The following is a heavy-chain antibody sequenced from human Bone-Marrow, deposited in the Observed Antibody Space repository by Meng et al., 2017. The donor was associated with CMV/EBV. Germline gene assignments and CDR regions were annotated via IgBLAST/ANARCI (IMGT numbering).Heavy chain of an antibody. CDR3: AKYRFGLSTGEEPE. CDR2: ISSSSSYI. V-gene: IGHV3-21*01. J-gene: IGHJ4*02. CDR1: GFTFSSYS. D-gene: IGHD2-8*02. Sequence: GGSLRLSCAASGFTFSSYSMNWVRQAPGKGLEWVSSISSSSSYIYYADSVKGRFTISRDNAKNSLYLQMNSLRDEDTGIYYCAKYRFGLSTGEEPEWGQGTQVTVSS.